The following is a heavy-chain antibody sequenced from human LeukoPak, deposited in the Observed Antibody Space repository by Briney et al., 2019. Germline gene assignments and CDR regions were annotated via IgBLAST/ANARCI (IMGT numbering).Heavy chain of an antibody. CDR1: GFTFSGSA. D-gene: IGHD3-16*01. CDR3: TRGRYDYVWGDNFDY. V-gene: IGHV3-73*01. Sequence: GGSLRLSCAASGFTFSGSAMHWVRQASGKGRERVGRIRSKANSYATAYAASVKGRFTISRDDSNNTAYLQMNSLKTEDTAVYYCTRGRYDYVWGDNFDYWGQGTLVTVSS. CDR2: IRSKANSYAT. J-gene: IGHJ4*02.